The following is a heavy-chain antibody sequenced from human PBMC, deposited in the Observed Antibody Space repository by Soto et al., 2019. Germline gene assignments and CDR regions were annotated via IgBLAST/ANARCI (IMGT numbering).Heavy chain of an antibody. Sequence: GGSLRLSCAASGFTFSSYSMNWARQAPGKGLEWVSSISSSSSYIYYADSVKGRFTISRDNAKNSLYLQMNSLGAEDTAVDYCARGTVTTFPYWGQGTLVTVSS. J-gene: IGHJ4*02. D-gene: IGHD4-4*01. CDR3: ARGTVTTFPY. CDR2: ISSSSSYI. CDR1: GFTFSSYS. V-gene: IGHV3-21*01.